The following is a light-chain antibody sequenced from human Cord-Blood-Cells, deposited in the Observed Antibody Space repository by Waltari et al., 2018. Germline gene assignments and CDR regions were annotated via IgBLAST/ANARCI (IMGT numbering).Light chain of an antibody. CDR3: MQALQTPYT. CDR2: LGS. Sequence: DIVMTQSPLSLPVTPGEPASISCRSSQSLLHSNGYNYLDWYLQKPGQYPHLLIYLGSNRASGVPDRFSGSGSGTDFTLKISRVEAEDVGVYYCMQALQTPYTFGQGTKLEIK. J-gene: IGKJ2*01. V-gene: IGKV2-28*01. CDR1: QSLLHSNGYNY.